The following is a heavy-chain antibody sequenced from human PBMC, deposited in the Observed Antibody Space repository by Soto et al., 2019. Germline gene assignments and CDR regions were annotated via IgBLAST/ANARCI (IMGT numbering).Heavy chain of an antibody. V-gene: IGHV5-51*01. CDR2: IYPGDSDT. D-gene: IGHD3-22*01. CDR3: ALKTYDSSGYYLGYFQH. CDR1: GYSFTSYW. Sequence: GESLKISCKGSGYSFTSYWIGWVRQMPGKGLEWMGIIYPGDSDTRYSPSFQGQVTISADKSISTAYLQWSSLKASDTAMYYCALKTYDSSGYYLGYFQHWGQGTLVTVSS. J-gene: IGHJ1*01.